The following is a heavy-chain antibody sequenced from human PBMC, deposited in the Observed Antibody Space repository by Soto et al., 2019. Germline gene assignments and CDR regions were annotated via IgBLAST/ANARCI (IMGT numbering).Heavy chain of an antibody. V-gene: IGHV1-3*01. CDR1: GYTFTSYA. J-gene: IGHJ6*02. CDR3: GTPGWHYCAGSRVYYYYGMDV. D-gene: IGHD3-10*01. CDR2: INAGNGNT. Sequence: QVQLVQSGAEVKKPGASVKVSCKASGYTFTSYAMHWVRQAPGQRLEWMGWINAGNGNTKYSQKFQGRVTITRDTSASGAYMELSSLGSEETSAYYCGTPGWHYCAGSRVYYYYGMDVWGQGTTVTVSS.